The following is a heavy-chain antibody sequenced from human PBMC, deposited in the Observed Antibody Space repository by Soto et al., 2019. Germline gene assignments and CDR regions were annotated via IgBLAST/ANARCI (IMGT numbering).Heavy chain of an antibody. CDR1: GGSFSDYY. CDR2: INHSGST. J-gene: IGHJ4*02. Sequence: QVQLQQWGAGLLKPSETLSLTCAVYGGSFSDYYWNWIRQSPGKGLEWIGKINHSGSTYNPSLRSRGTKSLDTSMNQFSLTLSSVTAADTAVYYCAGPYNCGSACYPAYSLDSWGQGTLVTVSS. V-gene: IGHV4-34*01. D-gene: IGHD2-21*02. CDR3: AGPYNCGSACYPAYSLDS.